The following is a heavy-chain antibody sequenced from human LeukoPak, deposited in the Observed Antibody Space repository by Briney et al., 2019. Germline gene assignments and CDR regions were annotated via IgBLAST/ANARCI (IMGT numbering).Heavy chain of an antibody. CDR3: ARVGDILTGYRGIDY. V-gene: IGHV4-59*01. CDR1: GGSISSYY. Sequence: SETPSLTCTVSGGSISSYYWSWIRQPPGKGLEWIGYIYYSGSTNYNPSLKSRVTISVDTSKNQFSLKLSSVTAADTAVYYCARVGDILTGYRGIDYWGQGTLVTVSS. J-gene: IGHJ4*02. D-gene: IGHD3-9*01. CDR2: IYYSGST.